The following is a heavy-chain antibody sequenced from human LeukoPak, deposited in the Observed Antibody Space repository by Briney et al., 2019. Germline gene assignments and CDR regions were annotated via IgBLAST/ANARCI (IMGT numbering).Heavy chain of an antibody. D-gene: IGHD5-12*01. V-gene: IGHV3-49*04. CDR3: TRDHFGGYQLAYGYFDL. J-gene: IGHJ2*01. CDR2: IRSQDYDTTT. Sequence: GGSLRLSCTASGFTFADSAMSWVRQAPGKGLQWVGFIRSQDYDTTTEYATSVQGRVTMSRDDSKSIAYLQMNSLKNDDTAIYYCTRDHFGGYQLAYGYFDLWGRGTLVTVSS. CDR1: GFTFADSA.